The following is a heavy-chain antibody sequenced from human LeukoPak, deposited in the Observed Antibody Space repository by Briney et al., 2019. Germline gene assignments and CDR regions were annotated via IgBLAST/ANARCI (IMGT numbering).Heavy chain of an antibody. J-gene: IGHJ4*02. Sequence: PSETLSLTCTVSGGSISSYYWSWIRQPPGKGLEWIGYIYYSGSTNYNPSLKSRVTISVDTSKNQFSLKLSSVTAADTAVYYCARGSPMVRGVIRYWGQGTLVTVSS. D-gene: IGHD3-10*01. CDR3: ARGSPMVRGVIRY. CDR1: GGSISSYY. V-gene: IGHV4-59*12. CDR2: IYYSGST.